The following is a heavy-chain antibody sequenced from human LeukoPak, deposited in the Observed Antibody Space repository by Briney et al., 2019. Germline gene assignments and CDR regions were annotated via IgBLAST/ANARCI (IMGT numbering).Heavy chain of an antibody. Sequence: GSLRLSCAASGFSVSTNYMSWVRQAPGKGLEGVSVIYSRGATYYADSVKGRFTISRDNSKNTLYLQMNSLRVEDTAVYYCAARNYWGQGTLVTVSS. D-gene: IGHD1-14*01. CDR2: IYSRGAT. CDR1: GFSVSTNY. CDR3: AARNY. J-gene: IGHJ4*02. V-gene: IGHV3-53*01.